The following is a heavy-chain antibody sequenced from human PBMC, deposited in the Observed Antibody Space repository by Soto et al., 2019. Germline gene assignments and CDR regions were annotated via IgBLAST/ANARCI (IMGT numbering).Heavy chain of an antibody. D-gene: IGHD3-10*01. J-gene: IGHJ5*02. CDR3: ARTPTSGSGSYLPWGWFAP. CDR2: ISTYNGNT. V-gene: IGHV1-18*01. Sequence: QVQLVQSAAEVKKPGASVKVSCRTSGYSFSTYGISWVRQAPGQGLEWMAWISTYNGNTKYAQKFQGRVTMTTDTSTSPGYREPRRLRSNDTAVYSCARTPTSGSGSYLPWGWFAPWGQGTLVIVSS. CDR1: GYSFSTYG.